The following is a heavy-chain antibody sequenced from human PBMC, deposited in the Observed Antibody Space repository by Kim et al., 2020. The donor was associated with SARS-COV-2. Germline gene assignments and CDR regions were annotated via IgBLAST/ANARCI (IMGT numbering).Heavy chain of an antibody. J-gene: IGHJ4*02. V-gene: IGHV3-30*03. D-gene: IGHD6-13*01. Sequence: GGSLRLSCAASGFTFSSYGMHWVRQAPGKGLEWVAVISYDGSNKYYADSVKGRFTISRDNSKNTLYLQMNSLRAEDTAVYYCAGPAAGRVFDYWGQGTLVTVSS. CDR1: GFTFSSYG. CDR3: AGPAAGRVFDY. CDR2: ISYDGSNK.